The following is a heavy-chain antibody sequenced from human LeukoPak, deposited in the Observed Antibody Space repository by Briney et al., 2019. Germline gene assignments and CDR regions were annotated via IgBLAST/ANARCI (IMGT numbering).Heavy chain of an antibody. CDR2: INPNSGGT. J-gene: IGHJ4*02. CDR3: ARYSSPTTAIDY. V-gene: IGHV1-2*02. D-gene: IGHD4-17*01. Sequence: ASVKVSCKASGYTFTSYYMHWVRQAPGQGLEWMGWINPNSGGTNYAQKFQGRVTMTRDTSISTAYMELSRLRSDDTAVYYCARYSSPTTAIDYWGQGTLVTVSS. CDR1: GYTFTSYY.